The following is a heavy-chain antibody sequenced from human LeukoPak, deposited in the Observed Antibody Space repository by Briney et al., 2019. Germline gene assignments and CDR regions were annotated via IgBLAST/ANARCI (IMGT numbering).Heavy chain of an antibody. CDR3: ARDLASIAAFDY. Sequence: GGSLRLSCAASGFTFRSYSMNWVRQAPGKGLEWVSSISSSSSYIDYADSLKGRFTISRDNAKNSLYLQMNSLRAEDTAVYYCARDLASIAAFDYWGQGTLVTVSS. CDR1: GFTFRSYS. D-gene: IGHD6-6*01. J-gene: IGHJ4*02. V-gene: IGHV3-21*01. CDR2: ISSSSSYI.